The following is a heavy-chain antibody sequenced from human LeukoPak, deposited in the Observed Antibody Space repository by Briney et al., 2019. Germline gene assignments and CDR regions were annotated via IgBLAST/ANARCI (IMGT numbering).Heavy chain of an antibody. J-gene: IGHJ4*02. V-gene: IGHV1-69*05. CDR1: GGTFSSYA. D-gene: IGHD6-6*01. Sequence: GSSVKVSCKASGGTFSSYAISWVRQAPGQGLEWMGGIIPIFGTANYAQKFQGRVTITTDESTSTACMELSSLRSEDTAVYYCARGGVHSSSAEPFDYWGQGTLVTVSS. CDR2: IIPIFGTA. CDR3: ARGGVHSSSAEPFDY.